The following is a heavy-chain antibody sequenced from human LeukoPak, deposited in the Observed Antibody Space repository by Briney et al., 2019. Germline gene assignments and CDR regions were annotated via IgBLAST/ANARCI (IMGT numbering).Heavy chain of an antibody. CDR1: GGSIGSGDYY. Sequence: PSQTLSLTCTVSGGSIGSGDYYWSWIRQPPGKGLEWIGYIYYSGSTYYNPSLKSRVTISVDTSKNQFSLKLSSVTAADTAVYYCARVRGVTDWFDPWGQGTPVTVSS. D-gene: IGHD2-21*02. CDR3: ARVRGVTDWFDP. J-gene: IGHJ5*02. CDR2: IYYSGST. V-gene: IGHV4-30-4*08.